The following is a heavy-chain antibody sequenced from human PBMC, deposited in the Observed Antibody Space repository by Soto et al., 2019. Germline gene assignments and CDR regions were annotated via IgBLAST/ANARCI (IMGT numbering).Heavy chain of an antibody. V-gene: IGHV3-30*18. D-gene: IGHD6-19*01. Sequence: QVQLVESGGGVVQPGRSLRLSCAASGFTFSNYDMHWVRQAPGKGLEWVAVISYDGSNKNYADSVKGRFTISRDNSKNTLYLQMNSLRAEDTAVYYCAKYSSGWSTFDYWGQGTLVTVSS. CDR2: ISYDGSNK. J-gene: IGHJ4*02. CDR1: GFTFSNYD. CDR3: AKYSSGWSTFDY.